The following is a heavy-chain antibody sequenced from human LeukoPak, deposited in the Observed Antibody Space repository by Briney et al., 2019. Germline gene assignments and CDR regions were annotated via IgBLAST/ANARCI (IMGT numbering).Heavy chain of an antibody. CDR3: ARETVATYVAGTSDY. Sequence: SVRVSCKASGGTFSSYAISWVRPAPGQGLEWMGRIIPILGIANYAQKFQGRVTITADKSTSTAYMELSSLRSEDTAVYYCARETVATYVAGTSDYWGQGTLVTVSS. CDR1: GGTFSSYA. V-gene: IGHV1-69*04. CDR2: IIPILGIA. D-gene: IGHD6-19*01. J-gene: IGHJ4*02.